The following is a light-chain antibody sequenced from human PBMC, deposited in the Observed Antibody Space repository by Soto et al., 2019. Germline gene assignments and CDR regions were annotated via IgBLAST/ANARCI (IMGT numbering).Light chain of an antibody. CDR3: SSYTSSTSRV. CDR2: EVS. Sequence: QSALTQPASVSGSPGQSITISCTGTSSDVGDYNYVSWYQQHPGKAPKLMIYEVSNRPSGVSNRFSGSKSGNTASLTISGLPAEDEADYYCSSYTSSTSRVFGGGTKLTVL. CDR1: SSDVGDYNY. V-gene: IGLV2-14*01. J-gene: IGLJ2*01.